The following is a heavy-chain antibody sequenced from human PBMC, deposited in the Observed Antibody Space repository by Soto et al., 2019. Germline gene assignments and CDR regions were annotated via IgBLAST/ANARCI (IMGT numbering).Heavy chain of an antibody. CDR3: ARGTARGATIPGAFDI. CDR1: GGSISSYY. V-gene: IGHV4-59*01. CDR2: IYYSGST. Sequence: QVQLQESGPGLVKPSETLSLTCTVSGGSISSYYWSWIRQPPGKGLEWIGFIYYSGSTNHNPSLKSLITIPVDTSTTQFSLKLSSVTAADTAVYYCARGTARGATIPGAFDIWGQGTMVTVSS. J-gene: IGHJ3*02. D-gene: IGHD3-10*01.